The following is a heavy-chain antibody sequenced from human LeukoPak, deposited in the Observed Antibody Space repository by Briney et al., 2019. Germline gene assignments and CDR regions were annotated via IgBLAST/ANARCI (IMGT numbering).Heavy chain of an antibody. CDR1: GFTFSSYA. CDR3: TKMSETPHSDYYYYYYMDV. CDR2: ISGSGGGT. Sequence: PGGSLRLSCAASGFTFSSYAMSWVRQAPGKGLEWVSAISGSGGGTYYADSVKGRFTISRHNSKHPLSLPMKSRRAVVTAVCYCTKMSETPHSDYYYYYYMDVWGKGTTVTVSS. J-gene: IGHJ6*03. D-gene: IGHD2-15*01. V-gene: IGHV3-23*01.